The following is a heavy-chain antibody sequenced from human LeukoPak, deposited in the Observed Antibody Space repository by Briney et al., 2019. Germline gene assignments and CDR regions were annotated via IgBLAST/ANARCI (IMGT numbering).Heavy chain of an antibody. Sequence: SGPTLVNPPQTLTLTCTFSGFSLSTSGMCVSWIRQPPGKALEWLARIDWDDDKYYSTSLKTRLTISKDTSKNQVVLTMTNMDPVDTATYYCARIRDSSGWGYYFDYWGQGTLVTVSS. CDR3: ARIRDSSGWGYYFDY. J-gene: IGHJ4*02. CDR2: IDWDDDK. V-gene: IGHV2-70*11. CDR1: GFSLSTSGMC. D-gene: IGHD6-19*01.